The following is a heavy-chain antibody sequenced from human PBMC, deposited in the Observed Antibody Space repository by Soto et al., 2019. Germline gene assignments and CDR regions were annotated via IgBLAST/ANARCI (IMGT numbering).Heavy chain of an antibody. D-gene: IGHD5-12*01. CDR1: GFTFGDYA. CDR2: IRTKAYGGTT. Sequence: GGSLRLSCITSGFTFGDYAMSWFRQAPGKGLECVGFIRTKAYGGTTEYAASVKGRFTISRDDSKSIAYLQMNSPKTEDTALYYCTRETSSGYDYWGQGTLVTVSS. J-gene: IGHJ4*02. CDR3: TRETSSGYDY. V-gene: IGHV3-49*03.